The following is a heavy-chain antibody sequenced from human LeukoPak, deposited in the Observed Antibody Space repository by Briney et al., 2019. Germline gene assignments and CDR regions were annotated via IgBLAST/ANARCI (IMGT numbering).Heavy chain of an antibody. J-gene: IGHJ4*02. CDR3: ARDVRYYDFWSGSIDY. CDR2: IYYSGST. V-gene: IGHV4-30-4*08. Sequence: SETLSLTCTVSGGSISSGDYYWSWIRQPPGKGLEWIGYIYYSGSTYYNPSLKGRVTISVDTSKNQFSLKLSSVTAADTAVYYCARDVRYYDFWSGSIDYWDQGTLVTVSS. CDR1: GGSISSGDYY. D-gene: IGHD3-3*01.